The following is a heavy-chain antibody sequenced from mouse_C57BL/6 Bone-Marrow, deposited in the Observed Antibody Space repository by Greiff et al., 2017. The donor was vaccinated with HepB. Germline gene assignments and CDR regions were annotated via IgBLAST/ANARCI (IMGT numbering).Heavy chain of an antibody. CDR2: IYPGDGDT. Sequence: QVHVKQSGAELVKPGASVKISCKASGYAFSSYWMNWVKQRPGKGLEWIGQIYPGDGDTNYNGKFKGKATLTADKSSSTAYMQLSSLTSEDSAVYFCARRDSSGYWFAYWGQGTLVTVSA. J-gene: IGHJ3*01. D-gene: IGHD3-2*02. CDR3: ARRDSSGYWFAY. CDR1: GYAFSSYW. V-gene: IGHV1-80*01.